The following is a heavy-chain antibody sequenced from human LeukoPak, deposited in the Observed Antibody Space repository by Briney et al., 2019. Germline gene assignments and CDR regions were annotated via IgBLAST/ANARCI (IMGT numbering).Heavy chain of an antibody. V-gene: IGHV4-61*02. CDR2: IYISGSGST. J-gene: IGHJ6*03. CDR1: GGSISSSSYY. Sequence: PSETLSLTCTVSGGSISSSSYYWSWIRQPAGKGLEWIGRIYISGSGSTNYNPSLKSRVTMSVDTSKNQFSLKLSSVTAADTAVYYCARGTEERYFDWLLRTDYYYYYMDVWGKGTTVTVSS. CDR3: ARGTEERYFDWLLRTDYYYYYMDV. D-gene: IGHD3-9*01.